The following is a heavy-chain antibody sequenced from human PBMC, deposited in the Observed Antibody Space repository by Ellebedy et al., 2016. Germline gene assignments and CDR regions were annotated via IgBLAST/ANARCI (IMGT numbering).Heavy chain of an antibody. D-gene: IGHD4-23*01. CDR2: ISASSGKT. CDR3: ARPAPSTPNYFDY. Sequence: ASVKVSXKTSGYTFTSYGIGWVRQAPGQGLEWMGWISASSGKTNYAQKFQGRVTMTVDTTMSTVYMELRSLRSDDTAVYYCARPAPSTPNYFDYWGQGTLVTVSS. V-gene: IGHV1-18*04. CDR1: GYTFTSYG. J-gene: IGHJ4*02.